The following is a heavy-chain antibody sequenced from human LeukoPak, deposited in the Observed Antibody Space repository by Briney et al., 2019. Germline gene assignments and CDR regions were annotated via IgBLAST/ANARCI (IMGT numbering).Heavy chain of an antibody. CDR1: GGSISSSSYY. CDR2: IYYSGST. Sequence: TSETLSLTCTVSGGSISSSSYYWGWIRQPPGKGLERIGSIYYSGSTYYNPSLKSRVTISVNTSKNQFSLKLSSVTSAYTAVYYCARLYAAMVGRYFDYWGQGTLVTVSS. CDR3: ARLYAAMVGRYFDY. J-gene: IGHJ4*02. D-gene: IGHD5-18*01. V-gene: IGHV4-39*01.